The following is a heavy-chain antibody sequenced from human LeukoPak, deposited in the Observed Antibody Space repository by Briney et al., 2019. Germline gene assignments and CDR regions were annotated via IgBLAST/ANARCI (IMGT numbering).Heavy chain of an antibody. CDR1: GGTFSSFA. CDR3: ARGRPAGINWFDP. J-gene: IGHJ5*02. CDR2: IIPIFGTA. Sequence: SVKVSCTASGGTFSSFAISWVRQAPGQGLEWMGGIIPIFGTANYAQKFQGRVTITTDESTSTAYMELSSLRSEDTAVYYCARGRPAGINWFDPWGQGTLVTVSS. D-gene: IGHD3-10*01. V-gene: IGHV1-69*05.